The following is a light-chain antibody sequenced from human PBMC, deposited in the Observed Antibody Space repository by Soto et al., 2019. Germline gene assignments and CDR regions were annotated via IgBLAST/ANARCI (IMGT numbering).Light chain of an antibody. CDR1: QSIDNC. Sequence: DIQMTQSPSSLSASIGDRVTITCRASQSIDNCLSWYQQKPGKAPKLLIYAASTFQNGVPSRFSGSGSGTDFTLTISSLQRGDLATYYCLHTHSAPATFGQGTTVEIK. J-gene: IGKJ1*01. CDR3: LHTHSAPAT. CDR2: AAS. V-gene: IGKV1-39*01.